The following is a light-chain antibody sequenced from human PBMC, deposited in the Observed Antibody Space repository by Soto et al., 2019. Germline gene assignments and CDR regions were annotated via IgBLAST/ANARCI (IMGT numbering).Light chain of an antibody. V-gene: IGLV6-57*03. Sequence: NFMLTQPHSVSEYPGKTVTISCTRSSGIIASNYVQWYQQRPGSAPTTVIFEDYQRPSGVPDRFFGSIDISSNSASLTISGLKTEDEADYYCQSYDSSIVVFGGGTKVTVL. CDR1: SGIIASNY. CDR3: QSYDSSIVV. CDR2: EDY. J-gene: IGLJ2*01.